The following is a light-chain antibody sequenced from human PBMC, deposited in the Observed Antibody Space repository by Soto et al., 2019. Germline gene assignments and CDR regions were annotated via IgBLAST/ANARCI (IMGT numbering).Light chain of an antibody. CDR3: SSYTSSTTIGV. CDR1: NSDVGGYDY. Sequence: QSALTQPASVSGSPGQSITISCTGTNSDVGGYDYVSWYQQHPGKAPKLMIYEVSNRPSGVSNRFSGSRSGNTASLTISGRQAEDEADDYCSSYTSSTTIGVFGGGTKLTVL. V-gene: IGLV2-14*01. CDR2: EVS. J-gene: IGLJ3*02.